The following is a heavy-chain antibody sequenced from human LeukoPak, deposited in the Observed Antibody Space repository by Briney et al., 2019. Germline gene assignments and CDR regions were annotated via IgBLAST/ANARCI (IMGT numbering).Heavy chain of an antibody. J-gene: IGHJ4*02. V-gene: IGHV4-39*07. Sequence: SETLSLTCTVSGGSISSSSYYWGWIRQPPGKGLEWIGSIYYSGSTYYNPSLKSRVTISVDTSKNQFSLKLNSVTAADTAVYYCARSSIVGATDYFDYWGQGTLVTVSS. CDR3: ARSSIVGATDYFDY. CDR1: GGSISSSSYY. D-gene: IGHD1-26*01. CDR2: IYYSGST.